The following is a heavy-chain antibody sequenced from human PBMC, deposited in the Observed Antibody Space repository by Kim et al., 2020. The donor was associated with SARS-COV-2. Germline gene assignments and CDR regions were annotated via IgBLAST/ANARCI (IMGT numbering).Heavy chain of an antibody. CDR3: ARQNVDYAYGYVY. D-gene: IGHD5-18*01. V-gene: IGHV4-59*08. CDR2: ISYNENT. Sequence: SETLSLTCTVSGGSISSDFWVWIRQPPGKGLEWIGFISYNENTNYNSSLKSRVTISLDASKNHFSLKLSSVTAADTAVYFCARQNVDYAYGYVYWGQGIL. CDR1: GGSISSDF. J-gene: IGHJ4*02.